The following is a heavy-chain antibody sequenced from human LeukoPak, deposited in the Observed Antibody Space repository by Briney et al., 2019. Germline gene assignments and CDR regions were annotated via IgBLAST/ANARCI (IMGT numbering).Heavy chain of an antibody. CDR1: GGSISSGSYY. V-gene: IGHV4-61*02. D-gene: IGHD6-19*01. Sequence: PSQTLSLTCTVSGGSISSGSYYWSWIRQPAGKGLEWIGRIYTSGSTNYNPSLKSRVTISVDTSKNQFSLKLSSVTAADTAVYYCARASKSSGDQVFDYWGQGTLVTVSS. CDR2: IYTSGST. CDR3: ARASKSSGDQVFDY. J-gene: IGHJ4*02.